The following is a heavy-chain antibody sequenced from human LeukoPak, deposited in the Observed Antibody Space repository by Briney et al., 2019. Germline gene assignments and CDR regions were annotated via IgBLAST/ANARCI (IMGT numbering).Heavy chain of an antibody. V-gene: IGHV3-74*01. CDR2: IKSDGSNT. D-gene: IGHD4-23*01. J-gene: IGHJ2*01. CDR3: TRVGDYGGNWAWYFDL. CDR1: GFTFSRYW. Sequence: PGGSLRLSRAASGFTFSRYWMHWVRQAPGKGLVWVSRIKSDGSNTNYADSVKGRLTISRDNAKNTLYLQMNSLRAEDTAVYYCTRVGDYGGNWAWYFDLWGRGTLVTVSS.